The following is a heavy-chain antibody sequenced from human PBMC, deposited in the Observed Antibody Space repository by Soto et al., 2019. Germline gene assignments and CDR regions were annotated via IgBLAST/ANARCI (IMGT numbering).Heavy chain of an antibody. CDR2: ISWNSGSI. D-gene: IGHD3-9*01. CDR3: AKDISYYDILTGYYSVDY. J-gene: IGHJ4*02. V-gene: IGHV3-9*01. CDR1: GFTFDDYA. Sequence: GGSLRLSCAASGFTFDDYAMHWVRQAPGKGLEWVSGISWNSGSIGYADSVKGRFTISRDNAKNSLYLQMNSLRAEDTALYYCAKDISYYDILTGYYSVDYWEAREPWSPSPQ.